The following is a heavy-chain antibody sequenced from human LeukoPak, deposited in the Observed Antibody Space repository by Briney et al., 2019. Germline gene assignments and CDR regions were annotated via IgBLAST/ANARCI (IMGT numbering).Heavy chain of an antibody. J-gene: IGHJ4*02. D-gene: IGHD6-19*01. CDR3: ARDWGSGRDY. Sequence: GGSLRLSCAASGFTFTNAWMNWVRQAPGKGLEWVSYISSSGSTIYYADSVKGRFTISRDNAKNSLYLQMNSLRAEDTAVYYCARDWGSGRDYWGQGTLVTVSS. CDR2: ISSSGSTI. V-gene: IGHV3-48*04. CDR1: GFTFTNAW.